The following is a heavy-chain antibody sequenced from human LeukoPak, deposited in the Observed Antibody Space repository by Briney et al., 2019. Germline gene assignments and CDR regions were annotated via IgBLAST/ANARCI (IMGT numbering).Heavy chain of an antibody. J-gene: IGHJ3*02. Sequence: GGSLRLSCAASGFTFSDYYMTWIRQAPGKGLEWVSYISSSGSIIYYADSVKGRFTISRDNAKNFLYLQMNSLRAEDTALYYCARTVSSAGWSDDAFDIWGQGTMVTVSS. CDR3: ARTVSSAGWSDDAFDI. D-gene: IGHD6-19*01. V-gene: IGHV3-11*01. CDR1: GFTFSDYY. CDR2: ISSSGSII.